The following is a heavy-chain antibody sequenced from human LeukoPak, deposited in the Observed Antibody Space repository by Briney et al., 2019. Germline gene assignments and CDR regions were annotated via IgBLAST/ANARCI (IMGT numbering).Heavy chain of an antibody. V-gene: IGHV4-59*01. CDR2: IYYSGST. CDR3: ARDLNRDWYFDL. CDR1: GGSISSYY. D-gene: IGHD3-10*01. Sequence: SETLSLTCTVAGGSISSYYWSWIRQPPGKGLEWIGYIYYSGSTNYNPSLKSRVTISVDTSKNEFSLKLSSVTAADTDVYYCARDLNRDWYFDLWGRGTLVTVSS. J-gene: IGHJ2*01.